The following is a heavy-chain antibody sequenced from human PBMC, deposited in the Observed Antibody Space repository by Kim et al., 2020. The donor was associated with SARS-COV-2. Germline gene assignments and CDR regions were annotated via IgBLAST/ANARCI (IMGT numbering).Heavy chain of an antibody. CDR3: ATAGIRVDGNI. D-gene: IGHD3-3*02. CDR2: INSDTSGA. Sequence: GGSLRLSCAASGFSFSSYWIHWVRQAPGKGLEWVSRINSDTSGAHSAYAAHGRVTISSANTNSRKNLQMNNMSVKDAAVDYCATAGIRVDGNIWGQGTMV. CDR1: GFSFSSYW. J-gene: IGHJ3*02. V-gene: IGHV3-74*01.